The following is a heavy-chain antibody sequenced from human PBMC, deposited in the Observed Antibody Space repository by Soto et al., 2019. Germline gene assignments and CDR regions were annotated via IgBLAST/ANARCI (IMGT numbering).Heavy chain of an antibody. D-gene: IGHD6-6*01. Sequence: NPSETLSLTCIVSGGSISSSSYYWGWIRQPPGKGLEWIGSIYYSGSTYYNPPLKSRVTISVDTSKNQFSLKLSSVTAADTAVFYCARHRARNWFDPRGQGTLVTVSS. CDR2: IYYSGST. J-gene: IGHJ5*02. CDR1: GGSISSSSYY. V-gene: IGHV4-39*01. CDR3: ARHRARNWFDP.